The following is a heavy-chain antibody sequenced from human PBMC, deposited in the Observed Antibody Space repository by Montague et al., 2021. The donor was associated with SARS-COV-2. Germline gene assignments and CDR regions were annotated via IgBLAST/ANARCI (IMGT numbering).Heavy chain of an antibody. CDR2: IYYSGCT. CDR3: ARHPSITSSGVVITPSWLDP. J-gene: IGHJ5*02. CDR1: GGSISSSSYY. V-gene: IGHV4-39*01. D-gene: IGHD3-3*01. Sequence: SETLSLTCTVSGGSISSSSYYWSWIRQPPGKGLEWIGSIYYSGCTYYNPSLKSRVTISVDTSKNQFSLKLSSVTAADTAVYYCARHPSITSSGVVITPSWLDPWGQGTLVTVSS.